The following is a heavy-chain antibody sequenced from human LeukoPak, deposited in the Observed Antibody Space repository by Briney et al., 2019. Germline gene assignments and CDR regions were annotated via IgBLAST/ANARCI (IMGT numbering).Heavy chain of an antibody. CDR3: ARGPPTSY. CDR1: GGSISSHY. CDR2: IYYSGST. Sequence: PSETLSLTCTVSGGSISSHYWSWIRQPPGKGLEWIGYIYYSGSTNYNPSLKSRVTISVDTSKNQFSLKLSSVTAADTAVYYCARGPPTSYWGQGTLVTVSS. J-gene: IGHJ4*02. V-gene: IGHV4-59*11.